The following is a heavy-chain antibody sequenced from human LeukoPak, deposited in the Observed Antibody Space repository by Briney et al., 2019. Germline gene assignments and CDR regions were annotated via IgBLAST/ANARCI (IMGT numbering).Heavy chain of an antibody. CDR2: ISWNSGSI. CDR1: GFTFDVYA. J-gene: IGHJ3*02. Sequence: PGGSLRLSCAASGFTFDVYAMHWVRQAPGKGLEWVSGISWNSGSIVYADSVKGRFTISRDNAKNSLYLQMNSLRAEDMALYYCAKADYYDSSGSIFDIWGQGTMVTVSS. D-gene: IGHD3-22*01. CDR3: AKADYYDSSGSIFDI. V-gene: IGHV3-9*03.